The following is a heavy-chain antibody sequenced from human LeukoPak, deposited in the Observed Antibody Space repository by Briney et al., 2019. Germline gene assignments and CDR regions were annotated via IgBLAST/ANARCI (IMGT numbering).Heavy chain of an antibody. Sequence: SETLSLTCTVSGGSISSSSYYWGWIRQPPGKGLEWIGSIYYSGSTYYNPSLKSRVTISVDTSKNQFSLKLSSVTAADTAVYYCARDKVVYYGSGRLSVLLANESYYGMDVWGQGTTVTVSS. CDR1: GGSISSSSYY. J-gene: IGHJ6*02. CDR3: ARDKVVYYGSGRLSVLLANESYYGMDV. CDR2: IYYSGST. V-gene: IGHV4-39*07. D-gene: IGHD3-10*01.